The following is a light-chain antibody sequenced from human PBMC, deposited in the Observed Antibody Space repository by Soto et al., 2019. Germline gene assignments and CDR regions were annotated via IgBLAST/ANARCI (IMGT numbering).Light chain of an antibody. V-gene: IGLV2-14*01. CDR1: SNDIGGYNY. Sequence: QSALTQPASVSGSPGQSITISCTGTSNDIGGYNYVSWLQQHPGEAPKLIIYEVSNRPSGVSNRFSGSKSGNTASLTITGLQAEDEGDYYCQSYDSTLSARYVFGTGTKLTVL. CDR2: EVS. J-gene: IGLJ1*01. CDR3: QSYDSTLSARYV.